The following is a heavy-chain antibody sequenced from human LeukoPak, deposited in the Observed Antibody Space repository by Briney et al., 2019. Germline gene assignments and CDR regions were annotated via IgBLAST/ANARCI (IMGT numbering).Heavy chain of an antibody. CDR2: VSPSHTTR. CDR1: GYTFRQYS. D-gene: IGHD3-10*01. CDR3: ARDSGTTGEVKFDP. J-gene: IGHJ5*02. V-gene: IGHV1-18*01. Sequence: ASVKVSCKASGYTFRQYSIGWVRQAPGKGLEWMGWVSPSHTTRVYAQQFQGRVTMTADTNTNTVSMELRSLRSDDTAVYFCARDSGTTGEVKFDPWGQGILVTVSS.